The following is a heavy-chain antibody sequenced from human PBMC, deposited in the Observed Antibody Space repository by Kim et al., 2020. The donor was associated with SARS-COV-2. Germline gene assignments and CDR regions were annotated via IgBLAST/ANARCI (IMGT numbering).Heavy chain of an antibody. J-gene: IGHJ4*02. CDR3: ARGGGGPPFDY. V-gene: IGHV3-33*01. CDR2: K. Sequence: KYYVDSVKGRFTISRDNSKNTLYLQMNSLRGEDTAVYYCARGGGGPPFDYWGQGTLVTVSS. D-gene: IGHD3-16*01.